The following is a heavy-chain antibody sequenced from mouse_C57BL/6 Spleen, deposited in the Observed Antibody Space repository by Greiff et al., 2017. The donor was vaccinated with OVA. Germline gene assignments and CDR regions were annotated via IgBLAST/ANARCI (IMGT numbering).Heavy chain of an antibody. J-gene: IGHJ3*01. V-gene: IGHV1-54*01. D-gene: IGHD1-1*01. CDR1: GYAFTNYL. Sequence: VQLQQSGAELVRPGTSVKVSCTASGYAFTNYLIEWVKQRPGQGLEWIGVIYPGSGDTNYNEKFKGTATLTADKSSSTAYMQLSSLTSEDSAVYFCARPYYGGSSFAYWGQGTLVTVSA. CDR3: ARPYYGGSSFAY. CDR2: IYPGSGDT.